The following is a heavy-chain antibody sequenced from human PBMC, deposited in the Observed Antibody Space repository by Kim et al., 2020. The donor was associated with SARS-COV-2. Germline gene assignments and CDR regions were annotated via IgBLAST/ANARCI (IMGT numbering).Heavy chain of an antibody. D-gene: IGHD2-21*02. CDR1: GGSISSGGYY. CDR3: SRVASAVTGAPFT. J-gene: IGHJ5*01. Sequence: SETLSLTCTVSGGSISSGGYYWSWLRQHQGKGLEGIRYNYYSESTYCNPSLKSRATISVDTSNNLHSLKLSAVTAAAPAVYYCSRVASAVTGAPFTWG. V-gene: IGHV4-31*03. CDR2: NYYSEST.